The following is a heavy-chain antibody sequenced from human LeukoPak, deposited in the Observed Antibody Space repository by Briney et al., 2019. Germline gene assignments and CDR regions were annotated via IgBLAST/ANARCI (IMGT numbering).Heavy chain of an antibody. CDR3: AGRDPIAAAGTGNVSGYYGMDV. CDR1: GGTFSSYA. Sequence: ASVKVSCKASGGTFSSYAISWVRQAPGQGLEWMGRIIPILGIANYAQKFQGRVTLTADKSTSTAYMELSSLRSEDTAVYYCAGRDPIAAAGTGNVSGYYGMDVWGQGTTVTVSS. CDR2: IIPILGIA. V-gene: IGHV1-69*04. D-gene: IGHD6-13*01. J-gene: IGHJ6*02.